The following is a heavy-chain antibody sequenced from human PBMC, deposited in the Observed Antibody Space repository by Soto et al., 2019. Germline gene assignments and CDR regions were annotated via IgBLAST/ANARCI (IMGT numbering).Heavy chain of an antibody. J-gene: IGHJ5*02. V-gene: IGHV4-30-2*01. Sequence: SETLSLTCAVSGGSISSGGYSLSWIRQPPGKGLEWIGYIYHSGSTYYNPSLKSRVTISVDRSKNQFSLKLSSVTAADTAVYYCARTYYDFWSGYLSSGWFDPWGQGTLVTVSS. D-gene: IGHD3-3*01. CDR1: GGSISSGGYS. CDR3: ARTYYDFWSGYLSSGWFDP. CDR2: IYHSGST.